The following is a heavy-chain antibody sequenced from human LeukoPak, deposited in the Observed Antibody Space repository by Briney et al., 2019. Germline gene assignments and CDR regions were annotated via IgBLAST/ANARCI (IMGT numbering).Heavy chain of an antibody. Sequence: ASVKVSCKASGGTFSSYAISWVRQAPGQGLEWMGGIIPIFGTANYAQKFQGRVTITADESTSTAYMELSSLRSEDTAVYYCATNWNYLGDAFDIWGQGTMVTVSS. D-gene: IGHD1-7*01. CDR3: ATNWNYLGDAFDI. J-gene: IGHJ3*02. CDR1: GGTFSSYA. CDR2: IIPIFGTA. V-gene: IGHV1-69*13.